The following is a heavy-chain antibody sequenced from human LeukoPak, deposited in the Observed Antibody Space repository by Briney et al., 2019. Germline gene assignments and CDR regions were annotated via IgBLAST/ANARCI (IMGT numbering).Heavy chain of an antibody. CDR3: ARVVDTAMVIYYYYYGMDV. J-gene: IGHJ6*02. Sequence: PGRSLRLSCAASGFTFSSYAMHWVRQAPGKGLEWVAVISYDGSNKYYADSVKGRFTISRDNSKNTLYLQINSLRAEDTAVYYCARVVDTAMVIYYYYYGMDVWGQGTTVTVSS. CDR2: ISYDGSNK. V-gene: IGHV3-30-3*01. CDR1: GFTFSSYA. D-gene: IGHD5-18*01.